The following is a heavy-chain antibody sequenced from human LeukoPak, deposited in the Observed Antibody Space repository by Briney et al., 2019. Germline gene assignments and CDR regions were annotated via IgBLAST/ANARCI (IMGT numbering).Heavy chain of an antibody. CDR3: ARDRDYSGSGSPDS. J-gene: IGHJ4*02. D-gene: IGHD3-10*01. CDR2: IYDGGIT. V-gene: IGHV3-66*01. Sequence: GGSLRLSCAASGFTLSNNYMNWVRQAPGKGPEWVSVIYDGGITYYADSVKGGFTISRDDSKNTLHLQMNSLRVDDTAVYYCARDRDYSGSGSPDSWGQGTLVTVSS. CDR1: GFTLSNNY.